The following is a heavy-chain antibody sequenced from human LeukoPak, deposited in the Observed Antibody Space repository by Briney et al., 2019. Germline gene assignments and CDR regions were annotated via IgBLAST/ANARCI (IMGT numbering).Heavy chain of an antibody. CDR1: GFTFDDYA. Sequence: GRSLRLSCEASGFTFDDYAMHWVRQAPGKGLEWVSGTTWNSDTKGYADSVTGRFTISRDNAKNSLYLLMNSLRIEDTAFYYCAKSVYRDSSSWFDAFDIWGQGTMVTVSS. CDR2: TTWNSDTK. CDR3: AKSVYRDSSSWFDAFDI. J-gene: IGHJ3*02. V-gene: IGHV3-9*01. D-gene: IGHD6-13*01.